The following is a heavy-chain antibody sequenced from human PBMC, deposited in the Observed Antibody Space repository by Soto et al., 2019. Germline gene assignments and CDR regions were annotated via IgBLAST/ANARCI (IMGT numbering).Heavy chain of an antibody. D-gene: IGHD3-22*01. Sequence: CWIRQPPGKGLEWIGSIYYSGSTYYNPSLKSRVTISVDTSKNQFSLKLSSVTAADTAVYYCARQSNKYYYDSSGYYRAFDIWGQGTMVTVSS. CDR3: ARQSNKYYYDSSGYYRAFDI. J-gene: IGHJ3*02. CDR2: IYYSGST. V-gene: IGHV4-39*01.